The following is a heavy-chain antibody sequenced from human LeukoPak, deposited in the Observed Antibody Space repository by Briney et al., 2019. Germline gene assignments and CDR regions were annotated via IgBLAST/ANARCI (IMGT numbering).Heavy chain of an antibody. CDR3: ARDPSYYYDSSGLSRSDYYYYMDV. Sequence: PGRSLRLSCAASGFTFDDYAMHWVRQAPGKGLEWVSGISWNSGSIGYADSVKGRFTISRDNAKNSLYLQMNSLRAEDTALYYCARDPSYYYDSSGLSRSDYYYYMDVWGKGTTVTVSS. CDR2: ISWNSGSI. J-gene: IGHJ6*03. CDR1: GFTFDDYA. D-gene: IGHD3-22*01. V-gene: IGHV3-9*01.